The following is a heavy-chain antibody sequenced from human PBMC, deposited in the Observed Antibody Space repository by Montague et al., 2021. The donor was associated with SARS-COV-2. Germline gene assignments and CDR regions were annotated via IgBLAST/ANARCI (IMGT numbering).Heavy chain of an antibody. J-gene: IGHJ6*02. CDR1: GFTFSNYA. D-gene: IGHD2-21*02. Sequence: SLRLSCAASGFTFSNYAMHWVNQYSPKAVTGAGDIGADGKNKHLADCVKRRFTIFRDNSKSTLFLQMNSLRAEDTAVYYCAKDIHIVVVTGMDVWGQGTTV. V-gene: IGHV3-30*04. CDR2: IGADGKNK. CDR3: AKDIHIVVVTGMDV.